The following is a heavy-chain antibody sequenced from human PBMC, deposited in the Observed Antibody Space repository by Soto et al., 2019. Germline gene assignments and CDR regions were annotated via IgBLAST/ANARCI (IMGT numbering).Heavy chain of an antibody. V-gene: IGHV3-48*03. CDR1: GFTFSSYE. CDR3: ARDLWIQLWPPPDYYYYGMDV. D-gene: IGHD5-18*01. Sequence: PGGSLRLSCAASGFTFSSYEMNWVRQAPGKGLEWVSYISSSGSTIYYADSVKGRFTISRDNAKNSLYLQMNSLRAEDMAVYYCARDLWIQLWPPPDYYYYGMDVWGQGTTVTVSS. J-gene: IGHJ6*02. CDR2: ISSSGSTI.